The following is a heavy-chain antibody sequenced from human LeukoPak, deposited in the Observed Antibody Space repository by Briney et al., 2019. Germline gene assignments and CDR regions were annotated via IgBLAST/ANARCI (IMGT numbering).Heavy chain of an antibody. D-gene: IGHD3-3*01. CDR1: GFTFSSYG. J-gene: IGHJ6*03. Sequence: GGSLRLSCAASGFTFSSYGMHWVRQAPGKGLEWVAVIWYDGSNKYYADSVKGRFTISRDNSKNTLYLQMNSLRAEDTAVYYCAKTYYDFWSGYSHYYYYYYMDVWGKGTTVTVSS. CDR2: IWYDGSNK. V-gene: IGHV3-33*06. CDR3: AKTYYDFWSGYSHYYYYYYMDV.